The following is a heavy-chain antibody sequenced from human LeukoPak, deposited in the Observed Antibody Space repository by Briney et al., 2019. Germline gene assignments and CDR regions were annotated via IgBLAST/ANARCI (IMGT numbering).Heavy chain of an antibody. V-gene: IGHV4-30-2*01. CDR2: IYHSGST. CDR3: GRVHQIPSDYGMDV. CDR1: GGSISSGGYS. Sequence: PSQTLSLTCAVSGGSISSGGYSWSWLRQPPGKGLEWIGYIYHSGSTYYNPSLKSRVTISVDRSKNQFSLKLSSVTAADTAVYYCGRVHQIPSDYGMDVWGKGTTVTVSS. J-gene: IGHJ6*04. D-gene: IGHD2-2*01.